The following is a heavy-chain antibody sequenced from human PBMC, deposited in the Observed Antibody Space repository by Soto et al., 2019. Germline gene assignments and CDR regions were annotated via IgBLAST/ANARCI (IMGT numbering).Heavy chain of an antibody. CDR1: GGSISRSRYY. D-gene: IGHD3-22*01. J-gene: IGHJ3*02. CDR3: ARETPGPSYYASPGSGAFDS. V-gene: IGHV4-39*07. CDR2: IYYSGST. Sequence: PSATLSLTCPGSGGSISRSRYYWGWISPPPGKGLEWIGSIYYSGSTYYNPSLKSRVTISMDRSKNQVSLRLSSVTAADTAVYYCARETPGPSYYASPGSGAFDSWGPGKRVTVS.